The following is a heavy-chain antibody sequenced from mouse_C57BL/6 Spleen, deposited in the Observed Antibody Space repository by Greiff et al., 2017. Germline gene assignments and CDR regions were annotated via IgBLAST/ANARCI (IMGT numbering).Heavy chain of an antibody. CDR2: IDPNSGGT. D-gene: IGHD2-4*01. Sequence: QVQLQQPGAELVKPGASVKLSCKASGYTFTSYWMHWVKQRPGRGLEWIGRIDPNSGGTKYNEKFKSKATLTVDKPSSTAYMQRSSLSSEDSAVYYCARVIYYDYDAAYWGQGTLVTVSA. V-gene: IGHV1-72*01. J-gene: IGHJ3*01. CDR1: GYTFTSYW. CDR3: ARVIYYDYDAAY.